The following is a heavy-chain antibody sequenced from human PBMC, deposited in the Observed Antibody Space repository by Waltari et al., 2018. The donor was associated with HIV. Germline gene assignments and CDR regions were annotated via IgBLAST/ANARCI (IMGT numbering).Heavy chain of an antibody. V-gene: IGHV3-48*03. Sequence: EVQLVESGGGLVQPGGSLRLSCAASGFTFSSYEMNWVRQAPGKGLEWVSYISSSGSTIYYADSVKGRFTISRDNAKNSLYLQMNSLRAEDTAVYYCARDQDSDYGDYDGGFDYWGQGTLVTVSS. J-gene: IGHJ4*02. CDR3: ARDQDSDYGDYDGGFDY. CDR2: ISSSGSTI. CDR1: GFTFSSYE. D-gene: IGHD4-17*01.